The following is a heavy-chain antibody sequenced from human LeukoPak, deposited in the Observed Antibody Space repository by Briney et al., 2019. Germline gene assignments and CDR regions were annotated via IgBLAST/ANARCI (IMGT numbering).Heavy chain of an antibody. Sequence: ASEKVSCKASGGTFSSYTISWVRQAPGQGLEWMGGIIPALGKPDYAQRFQGRVTITADEPTTTAYMELSSLRSEDTAVYYCASEVRGVVSSAPIDYWGQGTLITVSS. CDR3: ASEVRGVVSSAPIDY. V-gene: IGHV1-69*10. J-gene: IGHJ4*02. CDR1: GGTFSSYT. D-gene: IGHD3-10*01. CDR2: IIPALGKP.